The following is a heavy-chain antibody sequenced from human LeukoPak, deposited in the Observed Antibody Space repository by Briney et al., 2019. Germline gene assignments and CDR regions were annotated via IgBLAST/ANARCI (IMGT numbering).Heavy chain of an antibody. CDR2: ISGSGSA. Sequence: HPGGSLRLSCAASGFTLSSYAMNWVRQAPGKGLEWVSAISGSGSAYYADSVKGRFTISRDNSKNTLYLQMNSLRAEDTAVYYCAKRGAEVGATVAPGDYWGQGTLLTVSS. D-gene: IGHD1-26*01. J-gene: IGHJ4*02. V-gene: IGHV3-23*01. CDR3: AKRGAEVGATVAPGDY. CDR1: GFTLSSYA.